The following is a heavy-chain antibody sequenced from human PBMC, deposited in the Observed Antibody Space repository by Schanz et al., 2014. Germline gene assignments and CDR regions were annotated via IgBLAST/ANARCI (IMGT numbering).Heavy chain of an antibody. D-gene: IGHD3-10*01. J-gene: IGHJ3*02. V-gene: IGHV3-21*01. Sequence: EVQLVESGGGLVKPGRSLRLSCVTSGFPFSAYTMHWVRQAPGKGLEWVSYIRSDNNYIYYADSVKGRFTISRDNAKNSLFLQMNSLTAEDTAVYYCVREDMVRRIRAFDIWGQGTMVTVSS. CDR2: IRSDNNYI. CDR3: VREDMVRRIRAFDI. CDR1: GFPFSAYT.